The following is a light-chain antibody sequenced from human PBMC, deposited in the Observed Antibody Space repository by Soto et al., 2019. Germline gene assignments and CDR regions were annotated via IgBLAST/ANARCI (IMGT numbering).Light chain of an antibody. Sequence: EIVLTQSPGSLSLSLGERATLSCRASQSVDSAFFAWYQQKPGQPPRLLMYGASRRATGIPARFSGSGSGTDFTLTISRLEPEYFAVYYCQQYASSLTFGQGTKVEI. V-gene: IGKV3-20*01. J-gene: IGKJ1*01. CDR1: QSVDSAF. CDR2: GAS. CDR3: QQYASSLT.